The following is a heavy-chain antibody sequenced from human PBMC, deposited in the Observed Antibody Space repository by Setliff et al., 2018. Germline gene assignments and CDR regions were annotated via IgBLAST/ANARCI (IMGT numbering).Heavy chain of an antibody. V-gene: IGHV4-34*01. J-gene: IGHJ6*03. Sequence: PSETLSLTCGASGGSFSDYYWSWIRQTPGKGLEWIGEINHSGSTKCNPSLKSRVTLSVDTPKNQFSLELTSVTAADTAVYYCARMSGFQYMDVWGKGTTVTV. D-gene: IGHD3-3*01. CDR2: INHSGST. CDR1: GGSFSDYY. CDR3: ARMSGFQYMDV.